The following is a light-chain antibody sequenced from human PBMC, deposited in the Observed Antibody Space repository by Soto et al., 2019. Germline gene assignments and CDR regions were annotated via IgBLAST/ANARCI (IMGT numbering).Light chain of an antibody. CDR3: QQSYSTPYT. CDR1: QSISSY. Sequence: DIQMPQSPSFLSASVGDRVTITCRASQSISSYLNWYQQKPGKDPKLLIYAASSLQSGVPSRFSGSRSGTDFTRTISSLQPEDFATYYCQQSYSTPYTFGQGTKLEIK. CDR2: AAS. J-gene: IGKJ2*01. V-gene: IGKV1-39*01.